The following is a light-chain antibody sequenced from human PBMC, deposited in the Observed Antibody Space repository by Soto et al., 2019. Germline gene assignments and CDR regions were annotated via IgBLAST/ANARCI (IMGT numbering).Light chain of an antibody. CDR1: QSISSW. CDR2: DAS. Sequence: DIQMTQSPSTLSASVGDRVTITCRASQSISSWLAWYQQKPGKAPKLLIYDASSLESGVPSRFSGSGSGTEVTLTISSLQPDDFATYSCQQYNSYLWTFGQGTKVEIK. CDR3: QQYNSYLWT. V-gene: IGKV1-5*01. J-gene: IGKJ1*01.